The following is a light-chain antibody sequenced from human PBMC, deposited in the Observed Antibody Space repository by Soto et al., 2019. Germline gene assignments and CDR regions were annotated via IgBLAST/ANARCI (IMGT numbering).Light chain of an antibody. V-gene: IGLV2-14*01. CDR2: EVS. J-gene: IGLJ1*01. Sequence: QSALTQPASVSGSPGQSITISCTGTSSDVGGYAYVSWYQQYPGKAPKLVISEVSNRPSGVSHRFSGSRSGNTAYLTISGLQAEDEADYYCSSYTSSRAYVFGIGTKVTVL. CDR1: SSDVGGYAY. CDR3: SSYTSSRAYV.